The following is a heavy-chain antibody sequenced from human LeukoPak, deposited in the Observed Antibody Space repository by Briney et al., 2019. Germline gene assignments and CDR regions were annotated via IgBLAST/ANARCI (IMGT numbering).Heavy chain of an antibody. V-gene: IGHV1-2*02. J-gene: IGHJ6*02. CDR1: GYTFTGYY. D-gene: IGHD6-19*01. Sequence: GASVKVSCKASGYTFTGYYMHWVRQAPGQGLEWMGWINPNTGGTKYAQKFQGRVTMTRDTSINTAYMELSRLRSDDTAVYYCARDGSVAGIVYYYYSGMDVWGQGTTVTVSS. CDR3: ARDGSVAGIVYYYYSGMDV. CDR2: INPNTGGT.